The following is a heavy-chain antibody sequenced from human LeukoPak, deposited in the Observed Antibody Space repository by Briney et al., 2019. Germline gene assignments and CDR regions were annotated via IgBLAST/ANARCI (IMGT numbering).Heavy chain of an antibody. CDR1: GFTVSSNY. Sequence: GGSLRLSCAASGFTVSSNYMSWVRQAPGKGLEWVSIIYSGGSTYYADSVKGRFTISRDNSKNTLYLQMNSLRAEDTAVYYCAKDRKELERWLVGIGDYWGQGTLVTVSS. V-gene: IGHV3-53*05. CDR3: AKDRKELERWLVGIGDY. CDR2: IYSGGST. D-gene: IGHD5-24*01. J-gene: IGHJ4*02.